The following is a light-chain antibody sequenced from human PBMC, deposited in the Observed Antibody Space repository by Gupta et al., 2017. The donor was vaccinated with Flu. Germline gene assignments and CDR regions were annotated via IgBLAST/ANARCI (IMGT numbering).Light chain of an antibody. CDR2: VNNDGSH. Sequence: QLVLTQSPSASASLGASVKLTCPLSSGHSNYAIAWHQQHPQKGPRYMMRVNNDGSHNKGDGVPDRFSGSSSGAERYLTISSLQSEDEADYYCQTWGAGIRVFGGGTKLTVL. CDR1: SGHSNYA. CDR3: QTWGAGIRV. J-gene: IGLJ3*02. V-gene: IGLV4-69*01.